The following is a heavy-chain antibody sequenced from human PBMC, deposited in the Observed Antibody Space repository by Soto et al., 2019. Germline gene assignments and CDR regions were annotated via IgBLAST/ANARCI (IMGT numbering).Heavy chain of an antibody. D-gene: IGHD2-15*01. CDR1: GYTFTGYY. J-gene: IGHJ5*02. V-gene: IGHV1-2*02. Sequence: QVQLVQSGAEVKKPGASVKVSCKASGYTFTGYYIHWVRQAPGQGLEWMGWINPNSGDTNLAQKFQGRVTKTRDTSISTTYMELSRLASDDTAAYFCARGIVVRGQGWFDPWGQGTLVTVSS. CDR3: ARGIVVRGQGWFDP. CDR2: INPNSGDT.